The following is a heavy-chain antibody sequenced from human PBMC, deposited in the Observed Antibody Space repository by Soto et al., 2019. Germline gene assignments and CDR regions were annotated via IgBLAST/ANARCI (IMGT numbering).Heavy chain of an antibody. CDR1: GGSISSGDYY. D-gene: IGHD3-10*01. V-gene: IGHV4-30-4*01. CDR3: ARENNVLPGGYFDD. J-gene: IGHJ4*02. CDR2: IYYSGST. Sequence: SETLSLTCTVSGGSISSGDYYWSWIRQPPGKGLEWIGYIYYSGSTYYNPSLKSRVTISVDTSKNQFSLKLSSVTAADTAVYYCARENNVLPGGYFDDWGQGTLVTVSS.